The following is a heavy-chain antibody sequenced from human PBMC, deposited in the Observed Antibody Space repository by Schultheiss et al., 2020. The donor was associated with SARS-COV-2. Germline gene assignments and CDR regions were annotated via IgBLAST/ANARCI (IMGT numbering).Heavy chain of an antibody. J-gene: IGHJ4*02. CDR2: IYTSGST. Sequence: SETLSLTCTVSGASISSYYWTWIRHPAGKGLEWIGRIYTSGSTNYNPSLKSRVTISVDTSKNQFSLKLSSVTAADTAVYYCARDPTIFGVVIPSYYFDYWGQGTLVTVSS. CDR1: GASISSYY. D-gene: IGHD3-3*01. CDR3: ARDPTIFGVVIPSYYFDY. V-gene: IGHV4-4*07.